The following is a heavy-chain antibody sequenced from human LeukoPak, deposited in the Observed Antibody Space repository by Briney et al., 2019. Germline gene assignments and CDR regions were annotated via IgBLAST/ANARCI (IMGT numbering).Heavy chain of an antibody. D-gene: IGHD3-10*02. CDR2: IYSGGSR. V-gene: IGHV3-66*01. CDR3: AHLEMLGSYNWFDA. Sequence: GGSLRLSCAASGFTVSSNYMSWVRQAPGKGLEWVSVIYSGGSRYYADYAKGRFRISRDNSMHTLYLQMNSLRAEHTAVYYSAHLEMLGSYNWFDAWGQGTLVTVSS. CDR1: GFTVSSNY. J-gene: IGHJ5*02.